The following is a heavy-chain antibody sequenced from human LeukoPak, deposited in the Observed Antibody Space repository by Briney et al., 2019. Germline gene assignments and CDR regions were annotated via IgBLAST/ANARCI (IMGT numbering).Heavy chain of an antibody. Sequence: GASVKVSCKASGGTFSSYAISWVRQAPGQGLEWMGGIIPIFGTANYAQKFQGRVTITADKSTSTAYMELSSLRSEDTAVYYCARAIHSPVAGDAFDIWGQGTMVTVSS. CDR3: ARAIHSPVAGDAFDI. J-gene: IGHJ3*02. CDR2: IIPIFGTA. CDR1: GGTFSSYA. V-gene: IGHV1-69*06. D-gene: IGHD4-23*01.